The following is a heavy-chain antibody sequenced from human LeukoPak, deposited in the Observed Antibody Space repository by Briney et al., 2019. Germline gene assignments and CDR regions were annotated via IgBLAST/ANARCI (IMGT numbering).Heavy chain of an antibody. CDR3: AKDRTTQDFDWYPYYFVS. J-gene: IGHJ4*02. CDR2: ISASGGGT. CDR1: GFTFSNYA. Sequence: GGSLRLSCAASGFTFSNYAMTWVRQAPGKGLEWVSAISASGGGTYYADSVKGRFTISRDNSKNTLYLQMNSLRAEDTAIYYCAKDRTTQDFDWYPYYFVSWGQGTLVTVSS. D-gene: IGHD3-9*01. V-gene: IGHV3-23*01.